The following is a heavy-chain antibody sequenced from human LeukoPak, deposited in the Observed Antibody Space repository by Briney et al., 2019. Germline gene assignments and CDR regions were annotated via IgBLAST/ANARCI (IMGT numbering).Heavy chain of an antibody. Sequence: QPGRSLRLSCAASGFTFGIHGMHWVRQAPGKGLEWVSAISGSGGSTYYADSVKGRFTISRDNSKNTLYLQMNSLRAEDTALYYCARTLVGATSGPDYYFDSWGQGTLVTVSS. J-gene: IGHJ4*02. CDR2: ISGSGGST. CDR3: ARTLVGATSGPDYYFDS. V-gene: IGHV3-23*01. D-gene: IGHD1-26*01. CDR1: GFTFGIHG.